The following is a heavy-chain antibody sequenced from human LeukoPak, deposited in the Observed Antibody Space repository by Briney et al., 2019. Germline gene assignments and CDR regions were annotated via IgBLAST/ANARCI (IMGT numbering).Heavy chain of an antibody. CDR1: GGSFSGYY. CDR3: ARGWQDCSSTSCYRDMGVDY. J-gene: IGHJ4*02. CDR2: INHSGST. D-gene: IGHD2-2*02. V-gene: IGHV4-34*01. Sequence: SETLSLTCAVYGGSFSGYYWSWIRQPPGKGLEWIGEINHSGSTNYNPSLKSRVTISVDTSKNQFSLKLSSVTAADTAVYYCARGWQDCSSTSCYRDMGVDYWGQGTLVTLSS.